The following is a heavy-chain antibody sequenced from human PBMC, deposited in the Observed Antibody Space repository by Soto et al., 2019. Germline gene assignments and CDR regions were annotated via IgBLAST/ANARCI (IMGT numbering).Heavy chain of an antibody. V-gene: IGHV4-31*03. CDR2: IYYSGST. Sequence: SEALSLTCTVSGGSISSGGYYWSWIRQHPGKGLEWIGYIYYSGSTYYNPSLKSRVTISVDTSKNQFSLKLSSVTAADTAVYYCARDHGVPAPRRWFDPWGQGTLVTVSS. CDR1: GGSISSGGYY. D-gene: IGHD2-2*01. CDR3: ARDHGVPAPRRWFDP. J-gene: IGHJ5*02.